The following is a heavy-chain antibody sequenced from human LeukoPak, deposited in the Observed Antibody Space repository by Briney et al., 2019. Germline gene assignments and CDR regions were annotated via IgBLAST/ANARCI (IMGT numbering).Heavy chain of an antibody. V-gene: IGHV3-23*01. Sequence: GGSLRLSCAASGFNVGTYAMSWVRQAPGRGLEWVSCINTGETTFYADSVKGRFTISRDNSNLYLHMTSLRDEGTALYYCAKGSFDVWGQGTVVIVSS. CDR2: INTGETT. CDR3: AKGSFDV. CDR1: GFNVGTYA. J-gene: IGHJ3*01.